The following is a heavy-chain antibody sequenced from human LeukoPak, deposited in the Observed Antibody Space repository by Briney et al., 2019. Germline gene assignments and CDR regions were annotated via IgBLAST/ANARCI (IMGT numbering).Heavy chain of an antibody. V-gene: IGHV4-34*01. CDR1: GGSFSGYY. D-gene: IGHD6-13*01. J-gene: IGHJ5*02. CDR2: INHSGST. Sequence: SETLSLTCAVYGGSFSGYYWSWIRQPPGKGLEWIGEINHSGSTNYNPSLKSRVTISVDTSKNQFSLKLSSVTAADTAVYYCARVLIAAAGTKGFDPWGQGTLVTVSS. CDR3: ARVLIAAAGTKGFDP.